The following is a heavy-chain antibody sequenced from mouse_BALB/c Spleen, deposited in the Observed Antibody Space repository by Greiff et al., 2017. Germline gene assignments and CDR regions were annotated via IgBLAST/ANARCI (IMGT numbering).Heavy chain of an antibody. CDR3: ARNYDGNYEGFAY. D-gene: IGHD2-1*01. CDR2: IDPANGNT. Sequence: VQLQQSGAELVKPGASVKLSCTASGFNIKDTYMHWVKQRPEQGQEWIGRIDPANGNTKYDPKFQGKATITADTSSNTAYLQLSSLTSEDTAVYYCARNYDGNYEGFAYWGQGTLVTVSA. CDR1: GFNIKDTY. J-gene: IGHJ3*01. V-gene: IGHV14-3*02.